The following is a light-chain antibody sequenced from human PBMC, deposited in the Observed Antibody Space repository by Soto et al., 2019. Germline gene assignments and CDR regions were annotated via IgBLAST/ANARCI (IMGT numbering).Light chain of an antibody. CDR3: QQYGSSLPVT. Sequence: ETVLTQSRGALSLSPGERATLSCRASESISSSYLAWYQQKPGQAPRLLIYGASSGATGIPDRFSGSGSGTDFTLTISRLEPEDFAVYYCQQYGSSLPVTFGGGTKV. V-gene: IGKV3-20*01. CDR1: ESISSSY. CDR2: GAS. J-gene: IGKJ4*01.